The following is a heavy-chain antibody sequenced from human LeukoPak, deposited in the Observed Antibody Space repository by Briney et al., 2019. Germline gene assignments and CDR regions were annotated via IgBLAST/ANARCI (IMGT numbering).Heavy chain of an antibody. CDR2: IIPIFGTA. CDR1: GGTFSSYA. Sequence: ASVKVSCKASGGTFSSYAISWVRQAPGQGLEWMGGIIPIFGTANYAQKFQGRVTITADESTSTAYMELSSLGSEDTAVYYCAREGYCSGGSCYDYWGQGTLVTVSS. D-gene: IGHD2-15*01. V-gene: IGHV1-69*13. CDR3: AREGYCSGGSCYDY. J-gene: IGHJ4*02.